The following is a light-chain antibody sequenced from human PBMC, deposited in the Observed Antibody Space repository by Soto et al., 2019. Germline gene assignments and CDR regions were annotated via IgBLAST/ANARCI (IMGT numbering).Light chain of an antibody. CDR2: EVN. Sequence: QSALTQPASVSGSPGQSITISCSGTSDDVGGSNYVSWYQQHLGKAPILMIFEVNHRPSGVSNRFSGSRSGNTASLNISGLQAEDEADYYCSSYRSGNTLVVFGGGTQLTVL. V-gene: IGLV2-14*01. CDR1: SDDVGGSNY. J-gene: IGLJ2*01. CDR3: SSYRSGNTLVV.